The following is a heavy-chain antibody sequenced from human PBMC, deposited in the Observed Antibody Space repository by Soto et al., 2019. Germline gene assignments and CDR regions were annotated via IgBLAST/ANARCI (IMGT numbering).Heavy chain of an antibody. V-gene: IGHV3-15*01. D-gene: IGHD3-10*01. CDR2: IKSKTDGGTT. J-gene: IGHJ6*02. CDR1: GFTFSNAW. Sequence: VGSLRLSCAAPGFTFSNAWMSWVRQAPGKGLEWVGRIKSKTDGGTTDYAAPVKGRFTISRDDSKNTLYLQMNSLKTEDTAVYYCTTRAGVETLMDVWGQGTTVTVSS. CDR3: TTRAGVETLMDV.